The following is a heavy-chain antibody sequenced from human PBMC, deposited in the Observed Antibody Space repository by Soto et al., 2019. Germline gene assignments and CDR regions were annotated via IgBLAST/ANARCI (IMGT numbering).Heavy chain of an antibody. CDR1: GFTFSSYA. Sequence: GGSLSLSCAASGFTFSSYAMSWVRQAPGKGLEWVSAISGSGGSTYYADSVKGRFTISRDNSKNTLYLQMNSLRAEDTAVYYCAKVLAWAWKGGMDVWGQGTTVTVSS. CDR3: AKVLAWAWKGGMDV. V-gene: IGHV3-23*01. D-gene: IGHD1-1*01. CDR2: ISGSGGST. J-gene: IGHJ6*02.